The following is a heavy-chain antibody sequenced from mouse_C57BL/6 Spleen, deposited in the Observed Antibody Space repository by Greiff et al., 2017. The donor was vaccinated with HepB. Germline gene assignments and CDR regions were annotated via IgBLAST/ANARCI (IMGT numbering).Heavy chain of an antibody. V-gene: IGHV1-18*01. J-gene: IGHJ4*01. CDR1: GYTLTDYK. D-gene: IGHD2-5*01. CDR2: INPNNGGT. Sequence: EVQLQQSGPELVKPGASVKIPCKASGYTLTDYKMDWVKQSHGKSLEWIGDINPNNGGTIYNQKFKGKATLTVDKSSSTAYMELRSLTSEDTAVYYCARFYYSNFYAMDYWGQGTSVTVSS. CDR3: ARFYYSNFYAMDY.